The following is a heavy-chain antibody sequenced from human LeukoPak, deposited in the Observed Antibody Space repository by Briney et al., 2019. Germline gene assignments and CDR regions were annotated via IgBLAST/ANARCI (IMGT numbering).Heavy chain of an antibody. D-gene: IGHD2-2*01. CDR2: IYHCGST. CDR1: GYSISSGYY. J-gene: IGHJ4*02. Sequence: SETLSLTCAVSGYSISSGYYWGWIRQPPGKGLEWIGSIYHCGSTYYNPSLKSRVTISVDTSKNQFSLKLSSVTAADTAVYYCARGRGPAACGYWGQGTLVTVSS. V-gene: IGHV4-38-2*01. CDR3: ARGRGPAACGY.